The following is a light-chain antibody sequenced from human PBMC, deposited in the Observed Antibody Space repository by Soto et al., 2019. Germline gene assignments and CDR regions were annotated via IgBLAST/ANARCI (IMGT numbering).Light chain of an antibody. CDR1: SSDVGSYNL. CDR2: EVS. Sequence: QSVLTQPASVSGSPGQTIPISCTGTSSDVGSYNLVSWYQQHPGKAPKLMIYEVSKRPSGVSNRFSGSKSGNTASLTIRGLQAEDEADYYCCSYAGSSTFVFGTGTKVTVL. J-gene: IGLJ1*01. CDR3: CSYAGSSTFV. V-gene: IGLV2-23*02.